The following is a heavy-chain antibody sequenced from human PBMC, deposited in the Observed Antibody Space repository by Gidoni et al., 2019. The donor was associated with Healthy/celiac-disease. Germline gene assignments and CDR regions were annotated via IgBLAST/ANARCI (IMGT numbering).Heavy chain of an antibody. D-gene: IGHD3-9*01. V-gene: IGHV3-73*02. CDR3: TRQEDYDILTGYYESYYYGMDV. CDR2: IRSKDNSYAT. CDR1: GFTFSGSA. Sequence: EVQLVESGGGLVQPGGSLKLSCAASGFTFSGSALHWVRRASGKGLEWVGSIRSKDNSYATAYAASVKGRFTISRDDSKNTAYLQMNSLKTEDTAVYYCTRQEDYDILTGYYESYYYGMDVWGQGTTVTVSS. J-gene: IGHJ6*02.